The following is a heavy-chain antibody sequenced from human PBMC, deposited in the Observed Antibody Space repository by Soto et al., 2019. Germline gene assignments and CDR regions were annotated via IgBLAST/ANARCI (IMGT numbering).Heavy chain of an antibody. CDR1: GYTFTSYY. D-gene: IGHD3-10*01. Sequence: QVQLVQSGAEVKEPGDSVRVSCEASGYTFTSYYIHWVRQAPGQGLEWMGWINPKFGDTTYAQDFQGRVSMTRDMSISTVYMELSRLTSADTAIYYCARIMVYYYGPGSGNGHGFWGQGSTVTVFS. CDR2: INPKFGDT. CDR3: ARIMVYYYGPGSGNGHGF. J-gene: IGHJ6*02. V-gene: IGHV1-2*02.